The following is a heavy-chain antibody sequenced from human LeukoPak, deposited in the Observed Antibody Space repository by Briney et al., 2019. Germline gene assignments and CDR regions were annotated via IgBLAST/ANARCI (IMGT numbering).Heavy chain of an antibody. CDR1: GGTFSSYA. V-gene: IGHV1-69*13. D-gene: IGHD4-23*01. CDR3: ARDDYGGNSFDY. Sequence: SVKVSCKASGGTFSSYAISWVRQAPGQGLEWMGGIIPIFGTANYAQKFQGRVTITADESTSTAYMEPSSLRSEDTAVYYCARDDYGGNSFDYWGQGTLVTVSS. J-gene: IGHJ4*02. CDR2: IIPIFGTA.